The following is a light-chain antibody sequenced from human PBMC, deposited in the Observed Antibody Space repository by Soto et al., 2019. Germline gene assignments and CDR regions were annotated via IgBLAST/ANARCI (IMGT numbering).Light chain of an antibody. CDR1: QSVSSSY. Sequence: EIVLTQSPGTLSLSPGERDTLSCRASQSVSSSYLAWYQQKPGPPPRLLIYGASTRAPGIPGRFSGSGSGTVFTLTISRLEPEDFAVYYCQQYDISLCTFGLGTKLEI. V-gene: IGKV3-20*01. J-gene: IGKJ2*02. CDR2: GAS. CDR3: QQYDISLCT.